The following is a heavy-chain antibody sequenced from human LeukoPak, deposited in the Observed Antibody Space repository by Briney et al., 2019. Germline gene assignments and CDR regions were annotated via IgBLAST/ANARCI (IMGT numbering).Heavy chain of an antibody. D-gene: IGHD2-8*01. Sequence: PGGSLRLSCAASGFAFNSYALHWVRQAPGKGLESVAVISVNGRDKYYANSVKGRFSISRDNSKNTFSLQMNSLRVEDSASYYCATLDWCHKYRVACVSSEYWGQGTLVTVSS. CDR2: ISVNGRDK. V-gene: IGHV3-30*01. CDR1: GFAFNSYA. J-gene: IGHJ4*02. CDR3: ATLDWCHKYRVACVSSEY.